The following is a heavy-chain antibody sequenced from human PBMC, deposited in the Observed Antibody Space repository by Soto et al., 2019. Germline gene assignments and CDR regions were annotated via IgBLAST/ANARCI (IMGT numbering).Heavy chain of an antibody. Sequence: GASVKVSCKASGYTFTGYYMHWVRQAPGQGLEWMGWINPNSGGTNYAQKFQGWVTMTRDTSISTAYMELSRLRSDDTAVYYCASCQRRSYYDFSSGSPPHPYYYYGMDVWGQGTTVTVSS. D-gene: IGHD3-3*01. V-gene: IGHV1-2*04. CDR3: ASCQRRSYYDFSSGSPPHPYYYYGMDV. J-gene: IGHJ6*02. CDR1: GYTFTGYY. CDR2: INPNSGGT.